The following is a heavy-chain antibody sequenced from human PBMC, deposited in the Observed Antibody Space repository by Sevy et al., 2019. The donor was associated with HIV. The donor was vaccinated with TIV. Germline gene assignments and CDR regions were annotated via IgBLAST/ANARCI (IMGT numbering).Heavy chain of an antibody. CDR3: ARDRYYDASGYYYYYYGLDV. Sequence: GGSLRLSCAASEFSVTDNYMSWVRQAPGKGLEWVSTIYSGGSTFYADSVKGRFTISRGNSKNTLYLHMNSLRAEDTAVYYCARDRYYDASGYYYYYYGLDVWGQGTTVTVSS. CDR1: EFSVTDNY. D-gene: IGHD3-22*01. V-gene: IGHV3-66*01. J-gene: IGHJ6*02. CDR2: IYSGGST.